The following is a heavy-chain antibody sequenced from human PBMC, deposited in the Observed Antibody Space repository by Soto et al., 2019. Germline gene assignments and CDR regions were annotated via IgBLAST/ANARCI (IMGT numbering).Heavy chain of an antibody. D-gene: IGHD5-12*01. CDR1: GGTFSSYA. Sequence: SVKVSCKASGGTFSSYAISWVRQAPGQGLEWMGGIIPIFGTANYAQKFQGRVTITTEESTSTAYMELISLTSEDTAVYYCARDGGYSGYDYSELPPNDAFDIWGQGTMVTVSS. V-gene: IGHV1-69*05. CDR3: ARDGGYSGYDYSELPPNDAFDI. CDR2: IIPIFGTA. J-gene: IGHJ3*02.